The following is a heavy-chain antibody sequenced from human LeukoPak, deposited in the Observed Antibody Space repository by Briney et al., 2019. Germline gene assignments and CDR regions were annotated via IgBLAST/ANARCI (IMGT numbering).Heavy chain of an antibody. D-gene: IGHD3-10*01. J-gene: IGHJ4*02. V-gene: IGHV3-48*01. CDR1: GFTFSSYS. Sequence: GGSLRLSCAGSGFTFSSYSMNWVRQAPGKGLEWVSYISSSSSTIYYADSVKGRFTISRDNAKNSLYLQMNSLRAEDTAVYYCARDFTMVRGVRDYWGQGTLVTVSS. CDR2: ISSSSSTI. CDR3: ARDFTMVRGVRDY.